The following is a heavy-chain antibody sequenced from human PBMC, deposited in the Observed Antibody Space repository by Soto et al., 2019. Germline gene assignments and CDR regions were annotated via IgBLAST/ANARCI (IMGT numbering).Heavy chain of an antibody. CDR1: GGSISSGGYY. V-gene: IGHV4-31*03. J-gene: IGHJ6*02. CDR3: ACPGSVTTRYYYGMDV. D-gene: IGHD4-17*01. Sequence: QVQLQESDPGLVKPSQTLSLTCTVSGGSISSGGYYWNWIRHHPGKGLEWIGYIYYTGSTYYNPSLKSRVTISLDTSKNQFSLKLSSVTAADTAVYYCACPGSVTTRYYYGMDVWGQGTTVTVSS. CDR2: IYYTGST.